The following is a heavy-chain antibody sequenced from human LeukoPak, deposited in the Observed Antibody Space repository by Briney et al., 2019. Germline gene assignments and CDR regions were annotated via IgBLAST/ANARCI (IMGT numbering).Heavy chain of an antibody. CDR2: INPNSGGT. CDR3: ARGPYSTSPHFDY. CDR1: GYSFTGYY. J-gene: IGHJ4*02. V-gene: IGHV1-2*02. Sequence: ASVKVSCKASGYSFTGYYMHWVRQAPGQGLEWMGWINPNSGGTHYAQKFQGRVTMTRDTSISTAYMELSSLRSDDTAIYYCARGPYSTSPHFDYWGQGTLVTVSS. D-gene: IGHD6-6*01.